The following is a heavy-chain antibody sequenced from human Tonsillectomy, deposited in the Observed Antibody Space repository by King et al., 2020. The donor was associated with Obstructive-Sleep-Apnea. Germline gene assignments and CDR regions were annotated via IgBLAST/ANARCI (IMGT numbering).Heavy chain of an antibody. D-gene: IGHD5-18*01. V-gene: IGHV3-66*01. CDR2: LYSDGST. CDR3: ARDRVELWSYWYFDL. CDR1: GFIVSRNY. Sequence: QLVQSGGGLVQPGGSLRLSCAASGFIVSRNYMSWVRQAPGKGLEWVSVLYSDGSTYYADSVKGRFTISRDNSKNTVYLQMNSLRAEDTAVYFCARDRVELWSYWYFDLWGRGTLVSVSS. J-gene: IGHJ2*01.